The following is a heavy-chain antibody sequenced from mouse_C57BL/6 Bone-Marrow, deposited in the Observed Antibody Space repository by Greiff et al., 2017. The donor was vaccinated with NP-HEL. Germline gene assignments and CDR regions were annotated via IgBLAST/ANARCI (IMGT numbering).Heavy chain of an antibody. CDR2: IHPNSGST. D-gene: IGHD1-2*01. CDR1: GYTFTSYW. CDR3: ARSGRPLYGGYYYAMDY. Sequence: QVQLQQPGAELVKPGASVKLSCKASGYTFTSYWMHWVKQRPGQGLEWIGMIHPNSGSTNYNEKFKSKATLTVDKSSSTAYMQLSSLTSEDSAVYYCARSGRPLYGGYYYAMDYWGQGTSVTVSS. V-gene: IGHV1-64*01. J-gene: IGHJ4*01.